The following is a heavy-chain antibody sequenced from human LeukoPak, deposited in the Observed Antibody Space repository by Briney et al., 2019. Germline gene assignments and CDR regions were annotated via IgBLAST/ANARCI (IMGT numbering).Heavy chain of an antibody. V-gene: IGHV3-48*01. CDR2: ITYNSGTI. J-gene: IGHJ4*02. CDR1: GFTFRSYA. D-gene: IGHD6-19*01. CDR3: ARGKYSSAWYYFDY. Sequence: GGSLRLSCAASGFTFRSYAMQWVRQAPGKGLEWVSYITYNSGTIFYADSVKGRFTISRDTSKNTLYLQMNSLRADDTALYFCARGKYSSAWYYFDYWGQGTLVTVSS.